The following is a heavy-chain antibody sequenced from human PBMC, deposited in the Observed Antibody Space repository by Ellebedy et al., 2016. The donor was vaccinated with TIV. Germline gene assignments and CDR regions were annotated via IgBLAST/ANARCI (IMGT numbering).Heavy chain of an antibody. D-gene: IGHD6-13*01. CDR1: GFTFSSFT. Sequence: GESLKISCAASGFTFSSFTMNWVRQAPGKGLEWVSSISSSGTYIHNADSVTGRFTISRDNAKNSLYLQMNRLRVEDTAIYYCARPAASYSSSWYDFDCWGQGTLVTVSS. CDR2: ISSSGTYI. V-gene: IGHV3-21*01. CDR3: ARPAASYSSSWYDFDC. J-gene: IGHJ4*02.